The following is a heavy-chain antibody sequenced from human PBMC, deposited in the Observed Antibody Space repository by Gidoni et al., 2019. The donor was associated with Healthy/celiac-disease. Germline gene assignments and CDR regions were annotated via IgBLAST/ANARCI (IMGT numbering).Heavy chain of an antibody. J-gene: IGHJ4*02. D-gene: IGHD3-22*01. Sequence: QVQLQQWGAGLLKPSETLSLTCAVYGGSFSGYYWSWIRQPPGKGLEWIGEINHSGSTNYNPSLKSRVTISVDTSKNQFSLKLSSVTAADTAVYYCAPRPLDYYDSSGPWDWGQGTLVTVSS. CDR2: INHSGST. V-gene: IGHV4-34*01. CDR1: GGSFSGYY. CDR3: APRPLDYYDSSGPWD.